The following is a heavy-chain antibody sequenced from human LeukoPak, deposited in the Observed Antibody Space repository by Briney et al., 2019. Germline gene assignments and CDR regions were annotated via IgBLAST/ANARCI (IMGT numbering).Heavy chain of an antibody. D-gene: IGHD3-22*01. V-gene: IGHV4-39*01. CDR1: GGSISSSSYY. CDR3: ARRTTNYYDRRPDAFDI. CDR2: IYYSGST. Sequence: SETLSLTCTVSGGSISSSSYYWGWIRQPPGKGLEWIGSIYYSGSTYYNPSLKSRVTISVDTSKNQFSLKLSSVTAADTAVYYCARRTTNYYDRRPDAFDIRGQGTMVTVSS. J-gene: IGHJ3*02.